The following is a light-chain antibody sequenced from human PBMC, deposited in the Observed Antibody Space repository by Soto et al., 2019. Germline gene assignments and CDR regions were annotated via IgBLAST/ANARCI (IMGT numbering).Light chain of an antibody. V-gene: IGLV2-14*01. CDR1: GSDIGAYNY. Sequence: LTQPASVSGSPGQSITISCTGSGSDIGAYNYVSWYQQHPGKAPKLLIHGVTRRPSGVSSRFSASKSAYTASLTISGLQAEDEANYYCSSFTTSYFYVFGPGTRSPS. CDR2: GVT. J-gene: IGLJ1*01. CDR3: SSFTTSYFYV.